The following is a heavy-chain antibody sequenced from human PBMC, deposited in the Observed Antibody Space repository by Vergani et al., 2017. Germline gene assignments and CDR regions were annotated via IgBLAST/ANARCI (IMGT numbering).Heavy chain of an antibody. CDR1: GGTFSSYA. V-gene: IGHV1-69*04. CDR3: ARDSPRIVGATPFDY. J-gene: IGHJ4*02. CDR2: IIPILGIA. D-gene: IGHD1-26*01. Sequence: QVQLVQSGAEVKKPGSSVKVSCKASGGTFSSYAISWVRQAPGQGLEWMGRIIPILGIANYAKKFQGRVTITADKSTSTAYMELSSLRSEDTAVYYCARDSPRIVGATPFDYWGQGTLVTVSS.